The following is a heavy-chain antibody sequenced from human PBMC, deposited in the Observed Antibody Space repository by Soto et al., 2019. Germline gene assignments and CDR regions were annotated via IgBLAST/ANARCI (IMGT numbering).Heavy chain of an antibody. CDR2: INPNSGGT. CDR3: AVRYCSGGSCYFDY. Sequence: ASVKVSCKASGYTFTGYYMHWVRQAPGQGLEWMGWINPNSGGTNYAQKFQGWVTMTRDTSISTAYMELGRLRSDDTAVYYCAVRYCSGGSCYFDYWGQGTLVTVSS. V-gene: IGHV1-2*04. D-gene: IGHD2-15*01. J-gene: IGHJ4*02. CDR1: GYTFTGYY.